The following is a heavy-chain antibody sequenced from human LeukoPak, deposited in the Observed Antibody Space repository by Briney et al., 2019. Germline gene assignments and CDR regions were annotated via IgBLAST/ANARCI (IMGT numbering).Heavy chain of an antibody. CDR2: IYTSGST. Sequence: PSETLSLTCTVSGGSISSSSYYWSWIRQPAGKGLEWIGRIYTSGSTNYNPSLKSRVTISVDTSKNQFSLKLSSVTAADTGVYYCARLLYSSGLFDPWGQGTLVTVSS. V-gene: IGHV4-61*02. CDR3: ARLLYSSGLFDP. D-gene: IGHD6-19*01. CDR1: GGSISSSSYY. J-gene: IGHJ5*02.